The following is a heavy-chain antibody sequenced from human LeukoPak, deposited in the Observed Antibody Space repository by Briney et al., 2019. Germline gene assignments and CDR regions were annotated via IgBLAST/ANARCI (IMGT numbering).Heavy chain of an antibody. Sequence: GGSLRLSCAASGFTFSSYWMSWVRQAPGKGLEWVANIKQDGSEKYYVDSVKGRFTISRDNAKNSLYLQMNSLRAEDTAVYYCVRESYGALVGMDVWGKGTTVTVSS. CDR3: VRESYGALVGMDV. J-gene: IGHJ6*03. V-gene: IGHV3-7*01. CDR2: IKQDGSEK. D-gene: IGHD4/OR15-4a*01. CDR1: GFTFSSYW.